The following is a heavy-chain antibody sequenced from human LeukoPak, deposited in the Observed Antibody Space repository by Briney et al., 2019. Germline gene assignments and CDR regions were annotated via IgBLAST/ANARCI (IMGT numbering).Heavy chain of an antibody. Sequence: PSETLSLTCTVSGDSITKSDWWRWVRQPPGKGLEWIGEIFHSGSTNYNPSLKSRVTISVDKSKNQFSLRLNSVTAADTAVYYCARGWFGELSYWFDPWGQGTLVTVSS. CDR3: ARGWFGELSYWFDP. V-gene: IGHV4-4*02. CDR2: IFHSGST. D-gene: IGHD3-10*01. J-gene: IGHJ5*02. CDR1: GDSITKSDW.